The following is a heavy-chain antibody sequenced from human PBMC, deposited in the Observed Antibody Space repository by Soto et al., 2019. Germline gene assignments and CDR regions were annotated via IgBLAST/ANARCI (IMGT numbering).Heavy chain of an antibody. CDR2: VDPSNNHV. D-gene: IGHD6-25*01. CDR3: AREQREPCWFDP. V-gene: IGHV1-46*03. CDR1: GFPLSTSY. J-gene: IGHJ5*02. Sequence: VQLVQSGAEVGTPGASVKLSCKASGFPLSTSYMHWVRQAPGQGLEWVGRVDPSNNHVHYARNFEGRLTVTGDTSTSTIYMELRSLTFDDTALYYCAREQREPCWFDPWGQGTLVTVSS.